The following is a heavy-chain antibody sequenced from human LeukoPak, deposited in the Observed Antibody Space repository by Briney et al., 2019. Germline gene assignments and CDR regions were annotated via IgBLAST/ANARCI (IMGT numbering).Heavy chain of an antibody. J-gene: IGHJ5*02. D-gene: IGHD6-19*01. CDR1: GYTFTDYY. V-gene: IGHV1-69-2*01. Sequence: ASVKISCKASGYTFTDYYMHWVQQAPGKGREWMGRVDPEDGETIYAEKFQGRVTITADTSTDTAYMELSSLRSEDTAVYYCATTIVAVAGTIGNWFDPWGQGTLVTVSS. CDR2: VDPEDGET. CDR3: ATTIVAVAGTIGNWFDP.